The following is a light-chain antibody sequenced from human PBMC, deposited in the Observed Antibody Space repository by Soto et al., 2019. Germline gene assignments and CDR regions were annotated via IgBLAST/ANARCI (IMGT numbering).Light chain of an antibody. J-gene: IGKJ1*01. CDR2: AAT. Sequence: DIQMTQSPSSLSASVGDRVTITCRASQTISFYLNWYQQKPGQAPKLLIYAATSLQSGVPSRFSGSESGTDFTPSISSLQPEDFATYYCQQSYSIPQTFGQGTKVDIK. CDR1: QTISFY. V-gene: IGKV1-39*01. CDR3: QQSYSIPQT.